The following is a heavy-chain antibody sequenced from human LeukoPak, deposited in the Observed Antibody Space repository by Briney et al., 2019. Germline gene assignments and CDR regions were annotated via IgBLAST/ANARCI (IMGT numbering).Heavy chain of an antibody. CDR3: ARDKFPLVGATGDDAFDI. D-gene: IGHD1-26*01. CDR1: GGSISSGTW. CDR2: IYHSGST. J-gene: IGHJ3*02. V-gene: IGHV4-4*02. Sequence: SETLSLTSAVSGGSISSGTWWSWVGQPQGKGLDWIGVIYHSGSTNYNPSLKSRVTISVDKSKNQFSLKLSSVTAADTAVYYCARDKFPLVGATGDDAFDIWGQGTMVAVSS.